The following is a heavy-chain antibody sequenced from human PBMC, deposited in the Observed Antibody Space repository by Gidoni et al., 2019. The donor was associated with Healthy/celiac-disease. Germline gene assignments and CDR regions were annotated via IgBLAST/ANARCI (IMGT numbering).Heavy chain of an antibody. D-gene: IGHD3-10*01. J-gene: IGHJ4*02. CDR3: ARDPFDRTRYYGSGSLSYFDY. CDR2: ISAYNGNT. CDR1: GYTFTSYG. V-gene: IGHV1-18*01. Sequence: QVQLVQSGAEVKKPGASVKVSCKASGYTFTSYGISWVRQAPGQGLEWMGWISAYNGNTNYAQKLQGRVTMTTDTSTSTAYMELRSLRSDDTAVYYCARDPFDRTRYYGSGSLSYFDYWGQGTLVTVSS.